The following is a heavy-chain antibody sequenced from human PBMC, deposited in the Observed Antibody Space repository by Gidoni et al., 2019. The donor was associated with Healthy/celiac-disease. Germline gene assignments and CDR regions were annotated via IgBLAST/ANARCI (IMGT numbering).Heavy chain of an antibody. CDR1: GFTFSNAW. Sequence: EVQLVESGGGLVKPGGSLRLSCAASGFTFSNAWMSWVRQAPGKGLEWVGRIKSKTDGGTTDYAAPVKGRFTISRDDSKNTLYLQMNSLKTEDTAVYYCTTLYDFGSRVDYWGQGTLVTVSS. J-gene: IGHJ4*02. D-gene: IGHD3-3*01. V-gene: IGHV3-15*01. CDR2: IKSKTDGGTT. CDR3: TTLYDFGSRVDY.